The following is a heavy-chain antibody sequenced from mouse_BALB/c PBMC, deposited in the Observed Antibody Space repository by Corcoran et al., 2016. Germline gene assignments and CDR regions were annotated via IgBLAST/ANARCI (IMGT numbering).Heavy chain of an antibody. J-gene: IGHJ1*01. CDR1: GYSITSGYY. Sequence: DVQLQESGPGLVKPSQSLSLTCSVTGYSITSGYYWNWIRQFPGNKLEWMGYISYDGSNNYNPSLKNRISITRDTSKNQFFLKLNSMTTEDTATYYCARKESPPYFDVWGAGTTVTVSS. V-gene: IGHV3-6*02. CDR3: ARKESPPYFDV. CDR2: ISYDGSN.